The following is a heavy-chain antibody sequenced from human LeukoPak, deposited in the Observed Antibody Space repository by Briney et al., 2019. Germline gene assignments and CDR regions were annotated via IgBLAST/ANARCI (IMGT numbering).Heavy chain of an antibody. V-gene: IGHV3-7*01. Sequence: GGSLRLSCAASGFRFTNYWMSWVRQAPGKGLEWVANIKQDGSEKDYVDSMKGRFTISRDNTKNSVYLQVNSLRAEDTAVYYCARDIRGDDFWSGYLFDYWGQGTLVTVSS. CDR2: IKQDGSEK. J-gene: IGHJ4*02. D-gene: IGHD3-3*01. CDR3: ARDIRGDDFWSGYLFDY. CDR1: GFRFTNYW.